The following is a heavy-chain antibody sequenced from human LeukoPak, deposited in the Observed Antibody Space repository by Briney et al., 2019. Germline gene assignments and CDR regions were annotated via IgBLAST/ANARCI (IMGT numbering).Heavy chain of an antibody. CDR3: TRSGYRHPYHFDS. V-gene: IGHV3-53*01. J-gene: IGHJ4*02. Sequence: PGGSLRLSCAASGFSVRTTFMSWVRQAPGKGLEWVSVLYTGGGTDHADSVKGRFTIPRDNSKNTLSLQMNSLRAEDTAIYYCTRSGYRHPYHFDSWGQGTLVTVSS. CDR1: GFSVRTTF. D-gene: IGHD3-22*01. CDR2: LYTGGGT.